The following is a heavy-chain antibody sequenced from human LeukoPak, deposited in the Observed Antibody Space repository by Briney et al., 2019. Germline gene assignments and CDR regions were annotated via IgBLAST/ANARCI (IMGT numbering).Heavy chain of an antibody. Sequence: PGGSLRLSCAASGFTFSSSSMSWVRQAPGKGLEWVSSISSSSSYIYYADSLKGRFTISRDNAKNSLYLQMNSLRAEDTAVYYCAREVLPAAMGIDYWGQGTLVTVSS. V-gene: IGHV3-21*01. CDR1: GFTFSSSS. J-gene: IGHJ4*02. CDR3: AREVLPAAMGIDY. CDR2: ISSSSSYI. D-gene: IGHD2-2*01.